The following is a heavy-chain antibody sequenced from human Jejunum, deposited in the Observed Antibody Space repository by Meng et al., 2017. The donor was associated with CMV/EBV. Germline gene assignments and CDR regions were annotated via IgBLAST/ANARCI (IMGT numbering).Heavy chain of an antibody. Sequence: SGYTGSPHGMPWGRLDPGKGREWVAVISYDGSNKEYAESVKGRFTISRDNSRDTLYLQRNSLRADDRAVYYCARDQTGDYPYNWFDPWGQGTLVTVSS. J-gene: IGHJ5*02. CDR2: ISYDGSNK. V-gene: IGHV3-30*19. D-gene: IGHD4-17*01. CDR3: ARDQTGDYPYNWFDP. CDR1: GYTGSPHG.